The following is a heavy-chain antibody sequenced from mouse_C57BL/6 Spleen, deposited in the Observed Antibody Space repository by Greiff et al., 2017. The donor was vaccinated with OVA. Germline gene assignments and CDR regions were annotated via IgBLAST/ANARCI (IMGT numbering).Heavy chain of an antibody. CDR3: ARSGDGLFAY. Sequence: QVQLQQPGAELVKPGASVKLSCKASGYTFTSYWMQWVKQRPGQGLEWIGEIDPSDSYTNYNQKFKGKATLTVDTSSSTAYMQLSSLTSEDAAVYYCARSGDGLFAYWGQGTLVTVSA. J-gene: IGHJ3*01. CDR1: GYTFTSYW. D-gene: IGHD1-2*01. V-gene: IGHV1-50*01. CDR2: IDPSDSYT.